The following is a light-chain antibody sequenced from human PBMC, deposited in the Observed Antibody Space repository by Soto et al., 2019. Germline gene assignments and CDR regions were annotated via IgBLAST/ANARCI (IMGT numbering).Light chain of an antibody. CDR1: SSDVGGYNH. CDR2: EVS. CDR3: SSYTRSSTSYV. Sequence: QSALTQPASVSGSPGQSITISCTGTSSDVGGYNHVSWYQQHPGKAPRFMIYEVSNRPSRVSNRFSGSKSGNTASLTISGLQAEDEADYYCSSYTRSSTSYVFGTGTKLTVL. V-gene: IGLV2-14*01. J-gene: IGLJ1*01.